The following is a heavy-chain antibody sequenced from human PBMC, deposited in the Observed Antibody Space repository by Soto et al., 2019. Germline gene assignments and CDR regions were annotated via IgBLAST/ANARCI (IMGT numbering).Heavy chain of an antibody. CDR2: MSFDGSNK. CDR1: GFTFGSYG. V-gene: IGHV3-30*18. D-gene: IGHD3-3*01. J-gene: IGHJ4*02. Sequence: QVQLVESGGGVVQPGRSLRLSCAASGFTFGSYGMHWVRQAPGKGLEWVAVMSFDGSNKYYADSVKGRFTISRDNSKNTLYLQMNSLRTEDTAVYYCAKDPQYYDFWSGYSEYWGQGTLVTVSS. CDR3: AKDPQYYDFWSGYSEY.